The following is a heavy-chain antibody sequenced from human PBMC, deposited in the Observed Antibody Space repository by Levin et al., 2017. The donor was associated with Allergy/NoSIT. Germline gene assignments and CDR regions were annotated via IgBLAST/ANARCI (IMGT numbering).Heavy chain of an antibody. CDR3: GRHVYPDGTPFDS. CDR2: FYYSGSS. D-gene: IGHD1-1*01. CDR1: GGSISSYH. J-gene: IGHJ4*02. Sequence: SETLSLTCSVSGGSISSYHWSWIRQPPGKGLEWIGHFYYSGSSNYNPSPKSRVTISADTSKNQFSLNLTSVTAADTAMYYCGRHVYPDGTPFDSWGLGSLVTVSS. V-gene: IGHV4-59*08.